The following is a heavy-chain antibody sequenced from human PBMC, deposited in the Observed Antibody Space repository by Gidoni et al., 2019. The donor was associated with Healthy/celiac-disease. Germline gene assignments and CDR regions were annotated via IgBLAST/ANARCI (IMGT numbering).Heavy chain of an antibody. Sequence: ALVQPGRSLRTSCAASGFTFSSYAMSWVRQAPGKGLEWVSAISGSGGSTYYADSVKGRFTISRDNSKNTLYLQMNSLRAEDTAVYYCAPLRVGYGDPFDYWGQGTLVTVSS. J-gene: IGHJ4*02. CDR2: ISGSGGST. CDR3: APLRVGYGDPFDY. CDR1: GFTFSSYA. D-gene: IGHD4-17*01. V-gene: IGHV3-23*01.